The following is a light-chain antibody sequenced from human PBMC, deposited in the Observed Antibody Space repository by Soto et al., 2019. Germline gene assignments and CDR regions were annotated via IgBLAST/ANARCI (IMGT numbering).Light chain of an antibody. CDR1: SSDVGAYNY. CDR2: EVT. V-gene: IGLV2-8*01. J-gene: IGLJ2*01. Sequence: QSALTQPPSASGSPGQSVTISCTGTSSDVGAYNYVSWYQQHPGKAPKLIIYEVTRRPSGVPDRFSGSKSGNTASLTVSGLQAEDEADYYCCSYAGNYTLLFGGGTKVTVL. CDR3: CSYAGNYTLL.